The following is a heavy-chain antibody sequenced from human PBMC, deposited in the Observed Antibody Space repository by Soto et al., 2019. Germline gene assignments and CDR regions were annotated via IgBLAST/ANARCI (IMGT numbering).Heavy chain of an antibody. Sequence: GGSLRLSCAASGFTFSSYAMHWVRQAPGKGLEWVAVISYDGSNKYYADSVKGRFTISRDNSKNTLYLQMNSLRAEDTAVYYCARDADIVVVPAAIHGMDVWGQGTTVTVSS. V-gene: IGHV3-30-3*01. CDR2: ISYDGSNK. D-gene: IGHD2-2*02. J-gene: IGHJ6*02. CDR1: GFTFSSYA. CDR3: ARDADIVVVPAAIHGMDV.